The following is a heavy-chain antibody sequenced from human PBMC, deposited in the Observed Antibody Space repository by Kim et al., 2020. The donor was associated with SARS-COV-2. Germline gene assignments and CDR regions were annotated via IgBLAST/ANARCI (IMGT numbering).Heavy chain of an antibody. J-gene: IGHJ6*02. CDR3: ARQESGSSWYEYYYYGMDV. CDR1: GGSISSSSYY. CDR2: IYYSGST. Sequence: SETLSLTCTVSGGSISSSSYYWGWIRQPPGKGLEWIGSIYYSGSTYYNPSLKSRVTISVDTSKNQFSLKLSSVTAADTAVYYCARQESGSSWYEYYYYGMDVWGQGTTVPVSS. V-gene: IGHV4-39*01. D-gene: IGHD6-13*01.